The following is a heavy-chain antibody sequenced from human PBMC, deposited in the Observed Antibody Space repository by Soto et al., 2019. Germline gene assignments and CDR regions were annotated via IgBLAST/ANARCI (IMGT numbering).Heavy chain of an antibody. CDR3: ARDRKNPETRYYYYYGMDV. CDR1: GYTFTSYG. J-gene: IGHJ6*02. Sequence: QVQLVQSGAEVKKPGASVKVSCKASGYTFTSYGISWVRQAPGQGLEWMGWISAYNGNTNYAQKLQGRVTMTTDTSTSTAYMELRSLRSDETAVYYCARDRKNPETRYYYYYGMDVWGQGTTVTVSS. CDR2: ISAYNGNT. V-gene: IGHV1-18*01.